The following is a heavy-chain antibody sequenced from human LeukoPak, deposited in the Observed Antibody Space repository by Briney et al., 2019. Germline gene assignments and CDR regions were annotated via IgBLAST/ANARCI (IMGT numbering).Heavy chain of an antibody. D-gene: IGHD4-17*01. J-gene: IGHJ4*02. Sequence: SETLSLTCTVSRRSPSTGGYYWSYIRQHPGNGLEWIGYVYDSGSTYYDPSLKSRVTISVDTSKNQFSLKLSSVTAADTAVYYCARDTGYGDFHFDYWGQGTLVTVSS. V-gene: IGHV4-31*03. CDR2: VYDSGST. CDR1: RRSPSTGGYY. CDR3: ARDTGYGDFHFDY.